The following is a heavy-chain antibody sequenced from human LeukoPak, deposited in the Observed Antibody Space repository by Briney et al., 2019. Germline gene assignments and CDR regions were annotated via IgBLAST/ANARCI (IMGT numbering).Heavy chain of an antibody. CDR3: ARVRVAGTSFDY. J-gene: IGHJ4*02. V-gene: IGHV1-69*13. D-gene: IGHD6-19*01. CDR2: IIPIFGTA. CDR1: GGTFSSYA. Sequence: ASVKVSCKASGGTFSSYAISWVRQAPGQGLEWMGGIIPIFGTANYAQKFQGRVTTTADESTSTAYMELSSLRSEDTAVYYCARVRVAGTSFDYWGQGTLVTVSS.